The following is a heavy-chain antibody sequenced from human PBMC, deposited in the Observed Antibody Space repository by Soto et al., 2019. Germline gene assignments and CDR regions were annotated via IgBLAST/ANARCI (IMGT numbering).Heavy chain of an antibody. V-gene: IGHV5-51*01. Sequence: GESLKISCKASGYIIKNYWIGWVRQMPGQGLEWMGIIFPDDSDTRYSPSFQGHVTISVDKSISTAYVQWSSPKASDSAIYYCFRGGVTSRTFDYWGQGTQVTVSS. CDR2: IFPDDSDT. CDR3: FRGGVTSRTFDY. D-gene: IGHD3-16*01. CDR1: GYIIKNYW. J-gene: IGHJ4*02.